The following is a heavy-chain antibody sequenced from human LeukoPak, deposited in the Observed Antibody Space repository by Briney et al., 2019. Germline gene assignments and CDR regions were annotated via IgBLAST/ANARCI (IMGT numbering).Heavy chain of an antibody. CDR1: GFTFDDYA. CDR2: ISWNGGSI. J-gene: IGHJ4*02. Sequence: SGGSLRLSCAASGFTFDDYAMHWVRQAPGKGLEWVSGISWNGGSIGYADSVKGRFTISRDNSRNTLSLQMNSLRGEDTAVYYCAREEAFQLEASLDQWGQGTLVTVSS. V-gene: IGHV3-9*01. D-gene: IGHD3-3*01. CDR3: AREEAFQLEASLDQ.